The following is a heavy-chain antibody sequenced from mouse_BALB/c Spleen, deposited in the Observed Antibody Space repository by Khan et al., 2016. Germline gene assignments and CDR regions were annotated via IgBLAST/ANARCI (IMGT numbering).Heavy chain of an antibody. CDR2: IDPFNGGT. Sequence: VQLQQPGPELMKPGASVKISCKASGYSFTSYYMHWVKQSHGKSLEWIGYIDPFNGGTSYNQKFKGKATLTVDKSSSTAYMHLSSLTSEDSAACFCARSTQSFYAMDYGGQGTSGTVTS. D-gene: IGHD1-1*01. V-gene: IGHV1S135*01. J-gene: IGHJ4*01. CDR1: GYSFTSYY. CDR3: ARSTQSFYAMDY.